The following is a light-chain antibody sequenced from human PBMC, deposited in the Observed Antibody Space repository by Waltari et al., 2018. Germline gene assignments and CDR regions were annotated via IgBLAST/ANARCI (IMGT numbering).Light chain of an antibody. J-gene: IGKJ1*01. CDR1: QSIGRS. Sequence: EIVLTQSPGTLSLSLGDRATLACRASQSIGRSVVWYQQRPGQAPRPLIYDISRRATGIPDRFSGSGYGTDFSLTSSRLEPEDFAVYYCQKYERLPATFGQGTTVEIK. CDR3: QKYERLPAT. CDR2: DIS. V-gene: IGKV3-20*01.